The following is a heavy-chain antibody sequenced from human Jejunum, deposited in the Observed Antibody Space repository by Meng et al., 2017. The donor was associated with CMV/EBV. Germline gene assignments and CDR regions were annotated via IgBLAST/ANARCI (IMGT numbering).Heavy chain of an antibody. D-gene: IGHD1-26*01. CDR3: ARGPGASTREGFDY. CDR2: FYSSDTY. V-gene: IGHV4-4*07. Sequence: APPPEHGIGPVEPADTLSLPSPSSGASVNNYYWSWIRQSAGKGLEWIGRFYSSDTYNYHPSLDSRVTMSLDTSKNQFSLNLRSVTAADTATYYCARGPGASTREGFDYWGLGTLVTVSS. CDR1: GASVNNYY. J-gene: IGHJ4*02.